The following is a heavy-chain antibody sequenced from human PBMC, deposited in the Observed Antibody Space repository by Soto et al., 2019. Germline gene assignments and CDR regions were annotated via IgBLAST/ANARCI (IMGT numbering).Heavy chain of an antibody. CDR1: GYTFTSYG. D-gene: IGHD4-4*01. J-gene: IGHJ6*02. V-gene: IGHV1-18*01. CDR3: ARDAGLQRTSNYYYYYGMDV. CDR2: ISAYNGNT. Sequence: ASVKVSCKASGYTFTSYGISWVRQAPGQGLEWMGWISAYNGNTNYAQKLQGRVTMTTDTSTSTAYMELRSLRSDDTAVYYCARDAGLQRTSNYYYYYGMDVWGQGTTVTVSS.